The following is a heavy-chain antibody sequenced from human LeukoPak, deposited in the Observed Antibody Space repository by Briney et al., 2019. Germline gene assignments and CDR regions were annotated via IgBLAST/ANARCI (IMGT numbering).Heavy chain of an antibody. D-gene: IGHD3-3*01. CDR2: ISGSGGST. Sequence: PGGSLRLSCAASGFTVSSNYMSWVRQAPGKGLEWVSAISGSGGSTYYADSVKGRFTISRDNSKNTLCLQMNSLRAEDTAVYYCAKGSDFWSGCYFDYWGQGTLVTVSS. J-gene: IGHJ4*02. CDR1: GFTVSSNY. V-gene: IGHV3-23*01. CDR3: AKGSDFWSGCYFDY.